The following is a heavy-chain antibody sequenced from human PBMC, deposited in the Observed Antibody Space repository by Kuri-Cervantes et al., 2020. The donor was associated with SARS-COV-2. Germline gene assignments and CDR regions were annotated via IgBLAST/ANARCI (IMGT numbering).Heavy chain of an antibody. V-gene: IGHV4-39*07. CDR3: ASSPNYYDSSGYVGWFDP. CDR1: GGSISSSSYY. Sequence: SETLSLTCTVSGGSISSSSYYWGWIRQPPGKGLEWIGSIYYSGSTYYNPSLKSRVTISVDTSKNQFSLKLSSVTAADTAVYYCASSPNYYDSSGYVGWFDPWGQGTLVTVSS. D-gene: IGHD3-22*01. CDR2: IYYSGST. J-gene: IGHJ5*02.